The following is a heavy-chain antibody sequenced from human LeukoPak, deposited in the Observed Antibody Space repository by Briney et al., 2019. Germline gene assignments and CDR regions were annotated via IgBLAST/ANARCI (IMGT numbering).Heavy chain of an antibody. Sequence: PGGSLRLSCAASGFTFSSYWMTWVRQAPGKGLEWVANIKQDGSAKYYVDSVKGRFTISRDNAKNSLYLQMNSPRAEDTAVYYCAKEASCISGICYHMDVWGKGTTVTVS. CDR2: IKQDGSAK. V-gene: IGHV3-7*03. D-gene: IGHD2-8*02. J-gene: IGHJ6*03. CDR3: AKEASCISGICYHMDV. CDR1: GFTFSSYW.